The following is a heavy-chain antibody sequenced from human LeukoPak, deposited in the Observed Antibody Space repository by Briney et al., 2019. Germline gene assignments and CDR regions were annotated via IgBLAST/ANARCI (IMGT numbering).Heavy chain of an antibody. CDR2: ISRRSITI. CDR1: GFTFSSYA. V-gene: IGHV3-48*02. J-gene: IGHJ4*02. CDR3: ERGAY. Sequence: GGSLRLSCAASGFTFSSYAMSWVRQAPGKGLEWVSYISRRSITIHYADSVRGRFTVSRDNAKNTLYLQMNSLKDEDTAVYYCERGAYWGRGTLVTVSS.